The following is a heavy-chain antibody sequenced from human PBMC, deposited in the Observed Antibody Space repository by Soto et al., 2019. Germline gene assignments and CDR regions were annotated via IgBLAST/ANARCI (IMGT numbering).Heavy chain of an antibody. CDR3: AKELCISTSCYGFDY. D-gene: IGHD2-2*01. V-gene: IGHV3-23*01. CDR2: ISGSGGST. J-gene: IGHJ4*02. CDR1: GFTFISYG. Sequence: GGSLRLSWAASGFTFISYGMSWVSTAPGKGLEWVSAISGSGGSTYYADSVKGRFTISRDNSKNTLYLQMNSLRAEDSAVYYCAKELCISTSCYGFDYWGQGTLVTVSS.